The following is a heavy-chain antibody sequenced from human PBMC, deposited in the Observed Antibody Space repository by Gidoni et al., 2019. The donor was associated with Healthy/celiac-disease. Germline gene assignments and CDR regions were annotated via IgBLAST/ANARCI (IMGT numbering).Heavy chain of an antibody. CDR2: VDPEDGET. V-gene: IGHV1-69-2*01. Sequence: EWMGLVDPEDGETIYEEKFQGRVTITADTSTDTAYMELSSLRSEDTAVYYCATDVTMFRGVGAYFDLWGRGTLVTVSS. D-gene: IGHD3-10*01. CDR3: ATDVTMFRGVGAYFDL. J-gene: IGHJ2*01.